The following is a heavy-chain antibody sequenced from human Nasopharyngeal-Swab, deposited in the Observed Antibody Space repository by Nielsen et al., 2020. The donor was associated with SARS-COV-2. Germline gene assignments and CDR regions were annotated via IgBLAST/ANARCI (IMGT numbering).Heavy chain of an antibody. V-gene: IGHV4-34*01. CDR3: ARGRYDSSGYLSHFDY. D-gene: IGHD3-22*01. Sequence: CLAAGMGLEWIGEINHSGSTNYNPSLKSRVTISVDTSKNQFSLKLSSVTAADTAVYYCARGRYDSSGYLSHFDYWGQGTLVTVSS. J-gene: IGHJ4*02. CDR2: INHSGST.